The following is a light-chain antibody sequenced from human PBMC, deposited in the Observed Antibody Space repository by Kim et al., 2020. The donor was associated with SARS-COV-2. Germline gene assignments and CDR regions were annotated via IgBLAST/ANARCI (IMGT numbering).Light chain of an antibody. CDR1: QSISSGY. CDR2: GAS. Sequence: PGDRATLSCRASQSISSGYLAWYQQKPGQAPRLLIFGASSRATGIPDRFSGGGSGTDFTLTITRLEPEDFAVYYCQHYGISPPVTFGQGTRLEIK. V-gene: IGKV3-20*01. CDR3: QHYGISPPVT. J-gene: IGKJ5*01.